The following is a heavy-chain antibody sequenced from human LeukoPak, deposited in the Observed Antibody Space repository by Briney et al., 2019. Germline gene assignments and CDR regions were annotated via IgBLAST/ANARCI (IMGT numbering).Heavy chain of an antibody. CDR1: GFTFSSYG. CDR2: IWYDGSNK. CDR3: AREGGIAARPRGLDY. J-gene: IGHJ4*02. Sequence: GRSLRLSCEASGFTFSSYGMHWVRQAPGKGLEWVAVIWYDGSNKYYADSVKGRFTISRDNSKNTLYLQMNSLRAEDTAVYYCAREGGIAARPRGLDYWGQGTLVTVSS. D-gene: IGHD6-6*01. V-gene: IGHV3-33*01.